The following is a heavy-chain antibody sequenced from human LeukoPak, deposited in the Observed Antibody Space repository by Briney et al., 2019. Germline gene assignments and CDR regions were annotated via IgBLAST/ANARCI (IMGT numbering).Heavy chain of an antibody. J-gene: IGHJ6*03. Sequence: ASVKVSCKASGYTFTSYAMNWVRQAPGQGLEWMGWINTNTGNPTYAQGFTGRFVFSLDTSVSTAYLQISSLKAEDTAVYYCARELYSGYPYYYYYYMDVWGKGTTVTVSS. D-gene: IGHD5-12*01. CDR3: ARELYSGYPYYYYYYMDV. V-gene: IGHV7-4-1*02. CDR1: GYTFTSYA. CDR2: INTNTGNP.